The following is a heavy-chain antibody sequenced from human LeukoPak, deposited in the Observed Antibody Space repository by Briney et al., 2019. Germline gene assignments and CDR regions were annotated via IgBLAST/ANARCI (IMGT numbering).Heavy chain of an antibody. Sequence: SETLSLTCAVYGGSYSGYYWSWIRQPPGKGLEWIGEINHSGGTNYNPSLKSRVTISVDTSKNQFSLKLSSVTAADTAVYYCARGDYYDSSGYYYEGGRYDYWGQGTLVTVSS. V-gene: IGHV4-34*01. J-gene: IGHJ4*02. CDR2: INHSGGT. CDR3: ARGDYYDSSGYYYEGGRYDY. CDR1: GGSYSGYY. D-gene: IGHD3-22*01.